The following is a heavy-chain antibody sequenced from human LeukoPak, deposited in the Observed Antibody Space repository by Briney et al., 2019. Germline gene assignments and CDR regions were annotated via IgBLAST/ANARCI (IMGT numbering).Heavy chain of an antibody. V-gene: IGHV3-NL1*01. Sequence: GGSLRLSCAASGFTFSSYGMHWVRQAPGKGLEWVSIFYIGGSTYYADSVKGRFTISRDNSKNTLYLQMKSLRAEDTAVYFCARSRDGYNFDDWGQGTLVTVSS. CDR1: GFTFSSYG. D-gene: IGHD5-24*01. CDR3: ARSRDGYNFDD. CDR2: FYIGGST. J-gene: IGHJ5*02.